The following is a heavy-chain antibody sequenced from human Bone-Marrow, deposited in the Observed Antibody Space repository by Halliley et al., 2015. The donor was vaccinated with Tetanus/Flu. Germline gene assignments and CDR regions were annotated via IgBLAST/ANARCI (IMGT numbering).Heavy chain of an antibody. CDR3: ARHFSYALFREWLDPYQGLDV. J-gene: IGHJ6*02. Sequence: VQLVQSGAEVKKPGESLKISCKASGYSFGSYWIAWVRQMPGKGLEWMGVIYPGNSKAKYSPSFQGQVTISADKSITTAYLQWSSLRASDPARYYCARHFSYALFREWLDPYQGLDVWGQGTTVIVSS. CDR2: IYPGNSKA. CDR1: GYSFGSYW. V-gene: IGHV5-51*01. D-gene: IGHD3-3*01.